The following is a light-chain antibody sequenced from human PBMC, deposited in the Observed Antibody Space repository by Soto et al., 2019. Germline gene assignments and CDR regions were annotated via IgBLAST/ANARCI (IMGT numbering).Light chain of an antibody. Sequence: EIVLTQSPATLSVSPGERATLSCRASQSVNQKLGWYQQKPGQAPRLLIYVASYRATGIPARFSGSGSGTEYTLTISNLQAEDCAVYYCQQFNNWPPTFGQGTRLEIK. CDR2: VAS. CDR1: QSVNQK. V-gene: IGKV3-15*01. J-gene: IGKJ2*01. CDR3: QQFNNWPPT.